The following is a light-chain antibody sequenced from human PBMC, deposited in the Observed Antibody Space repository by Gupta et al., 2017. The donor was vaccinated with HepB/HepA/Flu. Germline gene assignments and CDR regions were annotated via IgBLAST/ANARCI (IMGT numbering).Light chain of an antibody. CDR3: QSGDSSGTHQV. J-gene: IGLJ3*02. CDR1: ALPKKY. V-gene: IGLV3-25*03. CDR2: KDN. Sequence: SYELTQPPSVSVSPGQTARITCSGDALPKKYAYWYKQKLGQAPVLVIYKDNERPSGIPERFSGSSSGTIVTLTISGVQAEDEADYYCQSGDSSGTHQVFGGGTKLTVL.